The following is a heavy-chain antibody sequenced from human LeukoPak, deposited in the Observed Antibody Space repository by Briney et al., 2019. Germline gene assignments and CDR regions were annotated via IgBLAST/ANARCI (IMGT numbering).Heavy chain of an antibody. Sequence: GGSLRLSCAASGFTFSSYAMHWVHQAPGKGLEYVSAISSNGGSTYYANSVKGRFTISRDNSKNTLYLQMGSLRAEDMAVYYCARGMGYSYGDYWGQGTLVTVSS. J-gene: IGHJ4*02. D-gene: IGHD5-18*01. V-gene: IGHV3-64*01. CDR2: ISSNGGST. CDR1: GFTFSSYA. CDR3: ARGMGYSYGDY.